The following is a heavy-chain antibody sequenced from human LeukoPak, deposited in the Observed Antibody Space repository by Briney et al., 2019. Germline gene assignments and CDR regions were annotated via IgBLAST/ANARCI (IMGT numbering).Heavy chain of an antibody. V-gene: IGHV3-11*04. CDR3: ARNYFSGGSRDFDY. CDR1: GFTFNDYF. Sequence: GGSLRLSCAASGFTFNDYFMSWVRQAPGKGLEWVSFISGRSNTIHYSDSVKGRFTISRDNAKNSLDLQMNSLRAEDTAVYYCARNYFSGGSRDFDYWGQGTLVTVSS. J-gene: IGHJ4*02. D-gene: IGHD2-15*01. CDR2: ISGRSNTI.